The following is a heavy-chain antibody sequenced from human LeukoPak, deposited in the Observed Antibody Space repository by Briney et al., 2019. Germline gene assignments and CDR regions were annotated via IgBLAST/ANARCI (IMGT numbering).Heavy chain of an antibody. CDR1: GFTVSSNY. V-gene: IGHV3-66*02. J-gene: IGHJ6*03. Sequence: GGSLRLSCAASGFTVSSNYMSWVRQAPGKGLEWVSVIYSGGSTYYAAYAKGRFTISRDNSKNTLYLQMNSMRAEDTAVYCCARSISGYGPISYYYMDVWGKGTTVTVSS. D-gene: IGHD3-22*01. CDR3: ARSISGYGPISYYYMDV. CDR2: IYSGGST.